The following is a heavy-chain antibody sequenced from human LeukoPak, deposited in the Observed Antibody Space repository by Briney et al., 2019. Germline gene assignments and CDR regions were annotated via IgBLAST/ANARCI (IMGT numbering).Heavy chain of an antibody. Sequence: GGALRLSCAASGFTFSSYAMSCVCQAPGKGREWGSAISGSVGSTYYADSVKGRFTISRDNSKNTMYMQMNSLRAEDTAVYYCAEVVPAASNWGQGTLVTVSS. D-gene: IGHD2-2*01. J-gene: IGHJ4*02. CDR2: ISGSVGST. CDR1: GFTFSSYA. CDR3: AEVVPAASN. V-gene: IGHV3-23*01.